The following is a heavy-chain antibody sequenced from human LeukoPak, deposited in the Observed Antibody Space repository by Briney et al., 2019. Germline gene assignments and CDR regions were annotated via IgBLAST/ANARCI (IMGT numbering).Heavy chain of an antibody. J-gene: IGHJ3*02. D-gene: IGHD3-3*01. CDR3: ATRVKGDSYDASDI. Sequence: GGSLRLSCAASGFTFKSFSMTWVRQAPGKGLEWVASISSTSAHKYHADSVKGRFTISRDNDKNSLYLQMNSLRTEDTALYYCATRVKGDSYDASDIWGQGTMVTVS. CDR1: GFTFKSFS. V-gene: IGHV3-21*06. CDR2: ISSTSAHK.